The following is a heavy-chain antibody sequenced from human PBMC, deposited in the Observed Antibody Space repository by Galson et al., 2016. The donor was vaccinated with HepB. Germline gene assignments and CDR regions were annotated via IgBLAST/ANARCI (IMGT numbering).Heavy chain of an antibody. D-gene: IGHD3-22*01. CDR2: INHSGST. V-gene: IGHV4-34*01. CDR1: GGSFSGYY. J-gene: IGHJ4*02. Sequence: SETLSLTCAVYGGSFSGYYWSWIRQPPGKGLEWIGEINHSGSTNYNPSLKSRVTISVDTSKDQFSLKLSSVTAADTAVYYCAGGSKHYYYDSSGYYLQWGQGTLVTVSS. CDR3: AGGSKHYYYDSSGYYLQ.